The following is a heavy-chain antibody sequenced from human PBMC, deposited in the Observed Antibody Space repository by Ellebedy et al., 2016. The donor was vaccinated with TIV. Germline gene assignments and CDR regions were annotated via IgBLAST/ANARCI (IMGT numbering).Heavy chain of an antibody. J-gene: IGHJ4*02. Sequence: GESLKISCKGSGYSFTSYWIGWVRQMPGKGLEWMGIIYPGDSDTRYSPSFQGQVTISADKSISTAYLQWSSLKASDTAMYYCARPASSGWWGVAAFDYWGQGTLVTVSS. CDR2: IYPGDSDT. CDR1: GYSFTSYW. V-gene: IGHV5-51*01. CDR3: ARPASSGWWGVAAFDY. D-gene: IGHD6-19*01.